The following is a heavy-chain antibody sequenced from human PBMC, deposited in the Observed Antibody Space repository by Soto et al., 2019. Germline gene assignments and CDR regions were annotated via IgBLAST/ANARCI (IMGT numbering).Heavy chain of an antibody. J-gene: IGHJ4*02. CDR3: ARHKAFYYNSIGA. Sequence: RESLQISCKGSVYSFTSYWISWVRQMPAKGLEWMGRIDPSDSYTNYSPPFQGHVTFSADKSISTAYLQWSSLRASDTAMYYWARHKAFYYNSIGAWGQGNLVTLSS. D-gene: IGHD3-22*01. V-gene: IGHV5-10-1*01. CDR2: IDPSDSYT. CDR1: VYSFTSYW.